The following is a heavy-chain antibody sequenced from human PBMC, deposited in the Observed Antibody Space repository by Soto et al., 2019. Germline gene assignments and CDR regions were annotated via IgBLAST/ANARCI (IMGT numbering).Heavy chain of an antibody. CDR1: GYTLTEVS. J-gene: IGHJ5*02. V-gene: IGHV1-24*01. D-gene: IGHD2-15*01. CDR2: FDPEHGET. Sequence: ASVKVSCKVSGYTLTEVSLHWVRQAPVKGLEWMGGFDPEHGETIYAQEFQGRVTMTEDTSTDTASMPLRSLRSVDTPWYYCATGVSGYSGGSCDSGGNWFDPWGQRTLVTVSS. CDR3: ATGVSGYSGGSCDSGGNWFDP.